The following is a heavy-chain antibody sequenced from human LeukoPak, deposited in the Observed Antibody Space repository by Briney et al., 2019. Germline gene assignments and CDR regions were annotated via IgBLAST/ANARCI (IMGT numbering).Heavy chain of an antibody. CDR2: INWNGGST. CDR3: AREEKYQLHSMDV. D-gene: IGHD2-2*01. V-gene: IGHV3-20*04. Sequence: TGGSLRLSCAASGFAFDDYGMSWVRQAPGKGLEWVSGINWNGGSTGYADSVKGRFTISRDNAKNSLYLQMNSLRAEDTALYCCAREEKYQLHSMDVWGKGTTVTVSS. J-gene: IGHJ6*03. CDR1: GFAFDDYG.